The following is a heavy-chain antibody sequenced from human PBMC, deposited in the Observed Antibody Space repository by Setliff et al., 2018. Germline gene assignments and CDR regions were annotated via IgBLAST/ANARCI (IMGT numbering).Heavy chain of an antibody. V-gene: IGHV3-23*01. CDR2: ISGGGSRT. J-gene: IGHJ3*02. Sequence: GESLKISCKGSGFTFSSYAMNWVRQAPGKGLEWVSFISGGGSRTYYADSVKGRVTISRDNSKNTLYLQMSSLRAEDTAIYYCARDTSGRDAFDIWGQGAAVTVSS. CDR1: GFTFSSYA. D-gene: IGHD3-10*01. CDR3: ARDTSGRDAFDI.